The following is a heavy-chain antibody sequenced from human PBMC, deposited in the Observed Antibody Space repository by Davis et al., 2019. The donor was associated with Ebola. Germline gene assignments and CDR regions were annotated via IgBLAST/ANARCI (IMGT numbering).Heavy chain of an antibody. CDR2: INPITGGT. Sequence: ASVKVSCQASGYRLTSYYMHWVRQAPGQGLEWMGIINPITGGTSYAQNFQVRVNMTRDTSTSTVYMELSSLRSEDTAVYYGAREGGRYYDSSGYVFDIWSQGTMVKVSS. J-gene: IGHJ3*02. CDR1: GYRLTSYY. V-gene: IGHV1-46*01. D-gene: IGHD3-22*01. CDR3: AREGGRYYDSSGYVFDI.